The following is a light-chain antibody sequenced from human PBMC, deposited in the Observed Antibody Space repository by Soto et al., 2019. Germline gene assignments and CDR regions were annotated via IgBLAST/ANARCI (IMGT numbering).Light chain of an antibody. CDR2: GAS. Sequence: EIVLTQSPATLSLSPGERATLSCRASQSVTDNYLAWYQQKPGQAPRLVISGASSRTSGIPDRFSASGSGTDFTLTISSLQPEDFATYYCQQLNLFPPFTFGQGTKLEIK. V-gene: IGKV3D-20*02. CDR1: QSVTDNY. J-gene: IGKJ2*01. CDR3: QQLNLFPPFT.